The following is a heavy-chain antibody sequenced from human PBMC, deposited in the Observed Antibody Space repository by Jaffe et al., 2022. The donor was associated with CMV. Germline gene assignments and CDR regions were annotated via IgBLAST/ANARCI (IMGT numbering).Heavy chain of an antibody. CDR1: GFTFSSYG. V-gene: IGHV3-33*01. D-gene: IGHD3-10*01. Sequence: QVQLVESGGGVVQPGRSLRLSCAASGFTFSSYGMHWVRQAPGKGLEWVAVIWYDGSNKYYADSVKGRFTISRDNSKNTLYLQMNSLRAEDTAVYYCARPRNSGFYYYGMDVWGQGTTVTVSS. J-gene: IGHJ6*02. CDR2: IWYDGSNK. CDR3: ARPRNSGFYYYGMDV.